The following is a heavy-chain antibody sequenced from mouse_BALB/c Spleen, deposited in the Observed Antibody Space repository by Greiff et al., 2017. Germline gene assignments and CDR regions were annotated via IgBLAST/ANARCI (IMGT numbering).Heavy chain of an antibody. V-gene: IGHV1-18*01. Sequence: EVKLMESGPELVKPGASVKISCKTSGYTFTEYTMHWVKQIHGKSLEWIGGINPNNGGTSYNQKFKGKATLTVDKSSSTAYMELRSLTSEDSAVYYCARGTYNSNSHYAMDYWGQGTSVTVSS. CDR1: GYTFTEYT. D-gene: IGHD2-5*01. J-gene: IGHJ4*01. CDR3: ARGTYNSNSHYAMDY. CDR2: INPNNGGT.